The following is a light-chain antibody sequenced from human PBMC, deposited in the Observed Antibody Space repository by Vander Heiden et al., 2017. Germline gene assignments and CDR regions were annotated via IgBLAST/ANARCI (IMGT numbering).Light chain of an antibody. CDR2: AAS. J-gene: IGKJ1*01. CDR3: QQSYSTPRT. Sequence: DIKMHQSPSSLSASVGARVTITCRASQSSSSYLNWYQQKPGKAPKLLYYAASSLQSGVPSRCSGSGSGTDFTLTISSLQPEDFATYYCQQSYSTPRTFGQGTKVEIK. V-gene: IGKV1-39*01. CDR1: QSSSSY.